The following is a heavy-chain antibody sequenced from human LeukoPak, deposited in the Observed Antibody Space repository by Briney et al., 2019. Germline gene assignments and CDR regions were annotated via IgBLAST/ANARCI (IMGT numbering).Heavy chain of an antibody. CDR2: MNPNSGDT. V-gene: IGHV1-8*01. D-gene: IGHD3-22*01. J-gene: IGHJ3*02. Sequence: ASAKVSCKASGYTFTNYDINWVRQAAGQGLEWMGWMNPNSGDTGYVEKFQGRVTMTRDTSMNTAYMELSSLRSEDTAVYYCTRGISGYAENAFDIWGQGTMVTVSS. CDR1: GYTFTNYD. CDR3: TRGISGYAENAFDI.